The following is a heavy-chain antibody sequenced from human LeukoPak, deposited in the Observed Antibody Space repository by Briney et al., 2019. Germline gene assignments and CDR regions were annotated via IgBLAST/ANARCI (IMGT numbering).Heavy chain of an antibody. V-gene: IGHV4-39*01. Sequence: SETLSLTCIVSGGSISSSSYNWGWIRQPPGKGLEWIGSIYYSGTTYYNPSLKSRLTISVDTSKNQFSLNLSSVTAADTAVYYCARVVGAAGYYYYYGMDVWGQGTTVTVSS. CDR3: ARVVGAAGYYYYYGMDV. CDR1: GGSISSSSYN. J-gene: IGHJ6*02. CDR2: IYYSGTT. D-gene: IGHD6-13*01.